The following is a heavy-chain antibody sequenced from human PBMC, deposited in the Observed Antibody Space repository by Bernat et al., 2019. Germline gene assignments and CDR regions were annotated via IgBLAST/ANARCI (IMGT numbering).Heavy chain of an antibody. V-gene: IGHV1-18*01. Sequence: QVQLVQSGAEVKKPGASVTVSCKAFGYTFTSYGISLVRQAPGQGLEWMGWISAYNGNTNYAQKLQGRGTMTTDTSTSSAYMEVRSLRSDDTAVYYCARDRYHWFDPWGEGTLVTVSS. J-gene: IGHJ5*02. CDR1: GYTFTSYG. D-gene: IGHD2-2*01. CDR3: ARDRYHWFDP. CDR2: ISAYNGNT.